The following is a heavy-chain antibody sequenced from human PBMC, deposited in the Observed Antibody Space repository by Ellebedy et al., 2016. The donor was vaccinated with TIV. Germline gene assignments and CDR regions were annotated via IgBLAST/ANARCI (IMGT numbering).Heavy chain of an antibody. CDR3: TGHPSSNWFTY. J-gene: IGHJ4*02. CDR1: GFSVSLNY. CDR2: IGSSSSPI. D-gene: IGHD6-13*01. Sequence: GESLKISCAASGFSVSLNYMSWVRQAPGKGLEWLSYIGSSSSPIFYADSVKGRFTVSRDNAKNSLYLQMNSLRAEDTALYYCTGHPSSNWFTYWGQGTLVTVSS. V-gene: IGHV3-11*04.